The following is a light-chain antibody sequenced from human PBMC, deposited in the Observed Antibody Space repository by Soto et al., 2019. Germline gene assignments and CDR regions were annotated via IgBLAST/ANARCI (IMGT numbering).Light chain of an antibody. CDR3: SSYTSDSSFFD. J-gene: IGLJ1*01. CDR1: SSDVGDYNF. CDR2: EVS. Sequence: QSVLTQPASVSGSPGQSITISCTGTSSDVGDYNFVSWYQQYPGKSPKLMISEVSNRPSGVSNRFSGSKSGNTASLTISGLQAEDEADYYCSSYTSDSSFFDFGTGTKVTVL. V-gene: IGLV2-14*01.